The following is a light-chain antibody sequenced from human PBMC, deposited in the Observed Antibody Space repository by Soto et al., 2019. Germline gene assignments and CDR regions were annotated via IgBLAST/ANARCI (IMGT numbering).Light chain of an antibody. Sequence: QSALTQPASVSGSPGQSTTISCTGTSSDVGAYIYVSWYQHHPGKAPKVMIYEVTNRPSGVSDRFSGSKSGNTASLTISGLQAEDEADYYCCSYTSSRTYVFGTGTKATVL. CDR1: SSDVGAYIY. J-gene: IGLJ1*01. V-gene: IGLV2-14*01. CDR2: EVT. CDR3: CSYTSSRTYV.